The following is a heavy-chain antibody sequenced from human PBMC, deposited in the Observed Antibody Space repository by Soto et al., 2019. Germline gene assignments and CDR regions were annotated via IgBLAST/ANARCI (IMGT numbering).Heavy chain of an antibody. V-gene: IGHV1-2*04. Sequence: QVQFVQSGAEVKKHGASVRVSCKASGYSLTDYHIHWVRQAPGQGLEWLGRINPQSGGTSTAQQFRGWVTMTRDRSIGTVYMEFTRLRSDDTAVYFCARGHSTDCSNGVRSSFYNHVMDVWGQGTTVTVSS. CDR1: GYSLTDYH. J-gene: IGHJ6*02. D-gene: IGHD2-8*01. CDR2: INPQSGGT. CDR3: ARGHSTDCSNGVRSSFYNHVMDV.